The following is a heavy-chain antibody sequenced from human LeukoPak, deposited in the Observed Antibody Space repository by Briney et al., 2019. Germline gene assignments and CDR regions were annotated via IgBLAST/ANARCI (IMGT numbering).Heavy chain of an antibody. CDR3: VKWGDYDVLTGYYDSDY. CDR1: GFSFSNYA. Sequence: GGSLRLSCAASGFSFSNYAMSWVRQVPGKGLEWVSAISGRDDSTYYADSVKGRFTISRDTSKNTLYLQMNSLRAEDTAVYYCVKWGDYDVLTGYYDSDYWGQGTLATVSS. J-gene: IGHJ4*02. D-gene: IGHD3-9*01. CDR2: ISGRDDST. V-gene: IGHV3-23*01.